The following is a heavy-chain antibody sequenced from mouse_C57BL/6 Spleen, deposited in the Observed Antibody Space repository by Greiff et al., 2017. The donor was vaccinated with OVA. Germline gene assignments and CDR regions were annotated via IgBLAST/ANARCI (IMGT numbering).Heavy chain of an antibody. V-gene: IGHV5-6*01. J-gene: IGHJ4*01. CDR3: ARIGYYSNLLNYAMDY. D-gene: IGHD2-5*01. Sequence: EVQLQESGGDLVKPGGSLKLSCAASGFTFSSYGMSWVRQTPDKRLEWVATISSGGSYTYYPDSVKGRFTISRDNAKNTLYLQMSSLKSEDTAMYYCARIGYYSNLLNYAMDYWGQGTSVTVSS. CDR2: ISSGGSYT. CDR1: GFTFSSYG.